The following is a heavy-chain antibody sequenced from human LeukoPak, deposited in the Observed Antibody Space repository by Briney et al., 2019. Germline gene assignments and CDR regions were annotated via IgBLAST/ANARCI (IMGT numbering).Heavy chain of an antibody. CDR3: AREVDSSGVDY. V-gene: IGHV3-48*03. J-gene: IGHJ4*02. CDR1: GFTFSSYE. D-gene: IGHD6-19*01. CDR2: ISSSGSTI. Sequence: GGSLRLSCAASGFTFSSYEMNWVRQAPGKGLEWVSYISSSGSTIYYADSVKGRFTISRDNAKNSLYLQMNSPRAEDTAVYYCAREVDSSGVDYWGQGTLVTVSS.